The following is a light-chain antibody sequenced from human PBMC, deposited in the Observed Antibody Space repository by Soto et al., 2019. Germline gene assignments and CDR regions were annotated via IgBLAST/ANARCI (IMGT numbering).Light chain of an antibody. CDR3: QSYDSSIPVV. CDR2: EDN. J-gene: IGLJ2*01. V-gene: IGLV6-57*04. Sequence: FMLTQPHSVSESPGKTVTISCTRSSGSIASNYVQWYQQRPGSAPTTVIYEDNQRPSGVPDRFSGSIDSSSNSASLTISGLKTEDEADYYCQSYDSSIPVVFGGGTKGPS. CDR1: SGSIASNY.